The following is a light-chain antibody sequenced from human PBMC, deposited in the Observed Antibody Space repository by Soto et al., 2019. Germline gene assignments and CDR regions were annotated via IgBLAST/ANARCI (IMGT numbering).Light chain of an antibody. CDR2: LGS. J-gene: IGKJ1*01. Sequence: DSVLTQSPLSLTVTPGEPASICCGSGQSLLSSNGHHYLDWYLQKPGQSPQLLIYLGSNRASGVPDRVIGSGSGTDFTLKISRVEAEDVGVYYCMQALQSRTFGQGTKVEIK. CDR3: MQALQSRT. V-gene: IGKV2-28*01. CDR1: QSLLSSNGHHY.